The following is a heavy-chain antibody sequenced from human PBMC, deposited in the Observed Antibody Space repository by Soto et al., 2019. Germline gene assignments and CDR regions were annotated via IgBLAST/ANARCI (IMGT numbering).Heavy chain of an antibody. V-gene: IGHV4-59*01. J-gene: IGHJ5*02. Sequence: QVQLQESGPGLVKPSETLSLTCTVSGGSISSYYWSWIRQPPGKGLEWIGYIYYSGSTNYNPSLKSRVTISVDTSKNQFSLKLSSVTAADTAVYYCARLLKRRFDPWGQGTLVTVSS. CDR3: ARLLKRRFDP. D-gene: IGHD1-1*01. CDR1: GGSISSYY. CDR2: IYYSGST.